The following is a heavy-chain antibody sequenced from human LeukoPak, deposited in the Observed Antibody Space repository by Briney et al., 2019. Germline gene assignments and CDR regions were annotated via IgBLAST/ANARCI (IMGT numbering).Heavy chain of an antibody. J-gene: IGHJ6*03. CDR2: FNPRGGRT. CDR3: ARDFSSRGIAASGMLPLTNYYDFSMDV. D-gene: IGHD1-1*01. CDR1: GYTFTNFY. V-gene: IGHV1-46*01. Sequence: ASVKVSCKPSGYTFTNFYMHWVRRAPGQGFEWMGIFNPRGGRTSYALRFQGRITITRDMSTTTVNMELSSLRSDDTAVYYCARDFSSRGIAASGMLPLTNYYDFSMDVWGQGTTVTVSS.